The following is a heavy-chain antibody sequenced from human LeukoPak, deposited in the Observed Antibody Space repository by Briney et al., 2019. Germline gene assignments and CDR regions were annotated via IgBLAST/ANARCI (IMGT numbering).Heavy chain of an antibody. V-gene: IGHV1-2*04. J-gene: IGHJ5*02. Sequence: GASVTVSCKASGYTFTGYYMHWVRQAPGQGPEWMGWINPNSGGTNYAQKFQGWVTMTRDTSISTAYMELSRLRSDDTAVYYCARERIAEYCSGGSCYADRVDASTWFDPWGQGTLVTVSS. CDR1: GYTFTGYY. CDR3: ARERIAEYCSGGSCYADRVDASTWFDP. CDR2: INPNSGGT. D-gene: IGHD2-15*01.